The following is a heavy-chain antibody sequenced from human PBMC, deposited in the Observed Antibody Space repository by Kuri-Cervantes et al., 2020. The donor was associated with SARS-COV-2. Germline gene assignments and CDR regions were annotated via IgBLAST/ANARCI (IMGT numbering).Heavy chain of an antibody. CDR3: AKDGSITIFGVIPPDDAFDI. V-gene: IGHV3-23*01. J-gene: IGHJ3*02. CDR2: ISGSGGST. D-gene: IGHD3-3*01. Sequence: GGSLRLSCAASGFTFSSYSMSWVRQAPGKGLEWVSAISGSGGSTYYADSVKGRFTISRDNSKNTLYLQMNSLRAEDTAVYYCAKDGSITIFGVIPPDDAFDIWGQGKMVTVSS. CDR1: GFTFSSYS.